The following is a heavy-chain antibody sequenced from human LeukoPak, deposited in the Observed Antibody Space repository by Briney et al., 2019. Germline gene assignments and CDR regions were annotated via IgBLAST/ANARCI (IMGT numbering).Heavy chain of an antibody. J-gene: IGHJ5*02. Sequence: SETLSLTCTVSGGSISSYYWSWIGQPAGKGLEWIGRIYTSGSTNYNPSLKSRVTMSVDTSKNQFSLKLSSVTAADTAVYYCARDQLVPAAMYNWFDPWGQGTLVTVSS. CDR3: ARDQLVPAAMYNWFDP. D-gene: IGHD2-2*01. V-gene: IGHV4-4*07. CDR2: IYTSGST. CDR1: GGSISSYY.